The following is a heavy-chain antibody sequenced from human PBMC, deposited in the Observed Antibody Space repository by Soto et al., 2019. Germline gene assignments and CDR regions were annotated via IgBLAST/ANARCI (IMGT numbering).Heavy chain of an antibody. CDR2: VSHDGRNT. D-gene: IGHD6-19*01. V-gene: IGHV3-30*18. CDR3: AKGGRQWLVTSAFNY. J-gene: IGHJ4*02. CDR1: GFTFSDYA. Sequence: VQLVESGGGVVQPGRSLRLSCAASGFTFSDYAMHWVRQAPGKGLEWVAVVSHDGRNTHYADSVKGRFTISRDSSKNTVSLEMTSLRAEDTAGYYCAKGGRQWLVTSAFNYWGQGDLVTVSS.